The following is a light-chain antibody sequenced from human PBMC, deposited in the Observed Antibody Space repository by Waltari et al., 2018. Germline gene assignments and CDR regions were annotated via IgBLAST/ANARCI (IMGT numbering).Light chain of an antibody. CDR1: QIVSRA. V-gene: IGKV3-20*01. J-gene: IGKJ1*01. Sequence: EIVLTQSPGSLSSSPGERVTLSCRASQIVSRALAWYQQKPGQAPMLLIFGASNRATGIPDRFSGSGSETDFSLTISRLEPEDFAVYYCQHYVRLPATFGRGTKVEIK. CDR3: QHYVRLPAT. CDR2: GAS.